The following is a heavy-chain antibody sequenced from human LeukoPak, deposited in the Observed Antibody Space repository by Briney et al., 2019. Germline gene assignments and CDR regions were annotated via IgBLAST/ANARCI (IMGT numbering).Heavy chain of an antibody. D-gene: IGHD5-24*01. CDR2: IGGSDDDT. Sequence: GGSPRLSCTASGYIFANYAMTWVRQAPGKGLEWVAIIGGSDDDTHYSDSVKGRFIIPRDNSKNTLFLQMNSLGVDDTAVYYCAKGGDGYNYYFDYWGQETLVTVSS. CDR1: GYIFANYA. V-gene: IGHV3-23*01. CDR3: AKGGDGYNYYFDY. J-gene: IGHJ4*02.